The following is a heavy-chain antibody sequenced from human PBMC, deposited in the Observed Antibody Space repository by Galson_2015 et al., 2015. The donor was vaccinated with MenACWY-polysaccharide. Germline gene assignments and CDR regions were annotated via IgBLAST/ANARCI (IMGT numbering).Heavy chain of an antibody. CDR1: GFTFKNYW. J-gene: IGHJ6*02. CDR2: INKEGREK. V-gene: IGHV3-7*01. Sequence: SLRLSCAVSGFTFKNYWMSWLRQAPGKGLEWVANINKEGREKHYVDSVEGRFTISRDNAKSSMYLQMYSLRVDDTAVYYCARGHYGMDVWGQGTTVTVS. CDR3: ARGHYGMDV.